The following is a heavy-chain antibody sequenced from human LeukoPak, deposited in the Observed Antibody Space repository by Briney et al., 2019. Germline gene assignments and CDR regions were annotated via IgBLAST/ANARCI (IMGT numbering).Heavy chain of an antibody. D-gene: IGHD6-13*01. CDR1: GGSFSAYS. V-gene: IGHV4-34*01. CDR2: INHSGGT. Sequence: SETLSLTCAVYGGSFSAYSWTWIRQPPGKGLERIGEINHSGGTNHNPSLKSRVSISRDSSKNQIFLKLRSVTAADTAVYYCAGPQAGAAFEIWSQGTMVTASS. CDR3: AGPQAGAAFEI. J-gene: IGHJ3*02.